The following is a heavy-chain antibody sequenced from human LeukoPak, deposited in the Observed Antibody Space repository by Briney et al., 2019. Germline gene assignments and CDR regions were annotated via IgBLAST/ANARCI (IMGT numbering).Heavy chain of an antibody. CDR1: GFTFSDYY. CDR3: AKGGGGVVVVPAAIDYFDY. D-gene: IGHD2-2*01. V-gene: IGHV3-11*01. CDR2: ISSSGSTI. Sequence: GGSLRLSCAASGFTFSDYYMSWIRQAPGKGLEWVSYISSSGSTIYYADSVKGRFTISRDNAKNSLYLQMNSLRAEDTAVYYCAKGGGGVVVVPAAIDYFDYWGQGTLVTVSS. J-gene: IGHJ4*02.